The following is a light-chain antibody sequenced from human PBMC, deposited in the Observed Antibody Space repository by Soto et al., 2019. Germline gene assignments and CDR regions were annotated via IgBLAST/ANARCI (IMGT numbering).Light chain of an antibody. CDR1: QSISTY. Sequence: DIQMTQSPSSLSASVGDRVTITCRASQSISTYLNWYQKRPGRAPKLLIYATSGLQTGVPSRFSGSGSGTDFTLTISRLQPEDFATYYCQQSYSIPTFGQGTKLEI. CDR3: QQSYSIPT. J-gene: IGKJ2*01. CDR2: ATS. V-gene: IGKV1-39*01.